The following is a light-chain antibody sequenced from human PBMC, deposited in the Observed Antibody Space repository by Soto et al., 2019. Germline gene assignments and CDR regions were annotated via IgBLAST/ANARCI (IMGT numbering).Light chain of an antibody. CDR3: QQYNSWPPIT. J-gene: IGKJ5*01. Sequence: EIVLTQSPGTLSLSPGERATLSCRASQSVRDRYLAWYQQKPGQAPSLLIYDASTRATGIPDRFSGGGSGTEFTLTISSLQSEDFVVYYCQQYNSWPPITFGQGTRLEIK. V-gene: IGKV3-15*01. CDR1: QSVRDRY. CDR2: DAS.